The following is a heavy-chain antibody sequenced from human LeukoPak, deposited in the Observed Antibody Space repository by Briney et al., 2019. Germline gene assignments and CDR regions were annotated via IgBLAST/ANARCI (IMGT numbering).Heavy chain of an antibody. CDR1: GYTFTGYY. V-gene: IGHV1-18*04. D-gene: IGHD6-6*01. CDR3: ARDHSSSSPGY. CDR2: ISAYNGNT. Sequence: ASVKVSCKASGYTFTGYYMHWVRQAPGQGLEWMGWISAYNGNTNYAQKLQGRVTMTTDTSTSTAYMELRSLRSDDTAVYYCARDHSSSSPGYWGQGTLVTVSS. J-gene: IGHJ4*02.